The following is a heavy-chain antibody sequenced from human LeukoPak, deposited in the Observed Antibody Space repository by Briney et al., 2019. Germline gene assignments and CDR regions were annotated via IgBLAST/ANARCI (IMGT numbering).Heavy chain of an antibody. V-gene: IGHV1-46*01. CDR3: ARGGYYSFSDY. J-gene: IGHJ4*02. CDR2: INPSGGST. CDR1: GHTFTSYY. D-gene: IGHD3-22*01. Sequence: GASVKVSCKASGHTFTSYYIHWMRQAPGQGLKWMGIINPSGGSTSYSQKFQGRVTMTTDTSTSTVYMELSSLRSEDTAVYYCARGGYYSFSDYWGQGTLVTVSS.